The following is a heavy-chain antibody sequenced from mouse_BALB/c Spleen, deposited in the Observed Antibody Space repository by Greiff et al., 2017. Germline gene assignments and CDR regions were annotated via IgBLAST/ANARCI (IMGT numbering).Heavy chain of an antibody. CDR2: ISYDGSN. J-gene: IGHJ3*01. CDR3: ARGGGNYEIAY. V-gene: IGHV3-6*02. Sequence: EVQLVESGPGLVKPSQSLSLTCSVTGYSITSGYYWNWIRQFPGNKLEWMGYISYDGSNNYNPSLKNRISITRDTSKNQFFLKLNSVTTEDTATYYCARGGGNYEIAYWGQGTLVTVSA. D-gene: IGHD2-1*01. CDR1: GYSITSGYY.